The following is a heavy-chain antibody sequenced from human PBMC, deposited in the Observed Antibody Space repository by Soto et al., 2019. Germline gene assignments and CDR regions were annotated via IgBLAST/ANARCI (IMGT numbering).Heavy chain of an antibody. CDR3: ARPIQYYFDTSAQSAWFDP. CDR1: GGTFGSYA. Sequence: QVQLVQSGAEVKKPGSSVKDSCMTSGGTFGSYAIRWVRQAPGQGLGWMGEIVPIVSTPNYAQKFQGRVTITADESSSTAYMELSSLRSEDTAVYYCARPIQYYFDTSAQSAWFDPWGQGTLVTVSS. CDR2: IVPIVSTP. J-gene: IGHJ5*02. D-gene: IGHD3-22*01. V-gene: IGHV1-69*13.